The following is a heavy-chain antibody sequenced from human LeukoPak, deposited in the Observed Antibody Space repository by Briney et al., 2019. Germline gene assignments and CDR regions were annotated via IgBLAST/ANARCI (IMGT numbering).Heavy chain of an antibody. CDR1: GYTFTGYY. J-gene: IGHJ6*04. Sequence: ASVKVSCKASGYTFTGYYMHWVRQAPGQGLGWMGWINPNSGGTNYAQKFQGWVTMTRDTSISTAYMELSRLRSDDPAVYYCARATRITMVRGVSSGGMDVWGKGTTVTVSS. CDR2: INPNSGGT. CDR3: ARATRITMVRGVSSGGMDV. D-gene: IGHD3-10*01. V-gene: IGHV1-2*04.